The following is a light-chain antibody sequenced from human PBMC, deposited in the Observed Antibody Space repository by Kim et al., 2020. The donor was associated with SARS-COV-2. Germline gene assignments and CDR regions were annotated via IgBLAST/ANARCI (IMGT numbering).Light chain of an antibody. Sequence: APEEGATLSCGASHRVSSNFVAWDQQKAGQTPRLLIYGASNRATGIPDRCSGSWSGTDFTLTISILEPEDFAVFYCQQYGSSPLTFGGGTKVDIK. CDR2: GAS. J-gene: IGKJ4*01. CDR3: QQYGSSPLT. V-gene: IGKV3-20*01. CDR1: HRVSSNF.